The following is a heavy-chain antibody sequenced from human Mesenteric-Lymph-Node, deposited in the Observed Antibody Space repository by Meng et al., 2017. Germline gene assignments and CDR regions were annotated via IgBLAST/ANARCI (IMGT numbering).Heavy chain of an antibody. D-gene: IGHD1-1*01. V-gene: IGHV3-74*01. Sequence: GGSLRLSCAASGFTFTSYAMSWVRQAPGQGLVWVSRVNPEVNIPDYADSAKGRFIILRDNAKSTVYLQLNSLRAEDTAVYYCTNDRLSHWGQGNLVTVSS. CDR2: VNPEVNIP. CDR3: TNDRLSH. CDR1: GFTFTSYA. J-gene: IGHJ1*01.